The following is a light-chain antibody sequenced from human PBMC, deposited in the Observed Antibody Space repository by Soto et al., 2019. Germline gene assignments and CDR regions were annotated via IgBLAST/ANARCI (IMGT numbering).Light chain of an antibody. V-gene: IGKV3D-20*02. CDR1: QSVSSSY. CDR2: GAS. J-gene: IGKJ1*01. CDR3: QQRSKMPLT. Sequence: EIVLTQSPGTLSLSPGERATLSCRASQSVSSSYLAWYQQKAGQAPRLLIYGASSRATGIPARFSGTGSETDFTLTISSLEPEDFAIYYCQQRSKMPLTFGHGTKVDI.